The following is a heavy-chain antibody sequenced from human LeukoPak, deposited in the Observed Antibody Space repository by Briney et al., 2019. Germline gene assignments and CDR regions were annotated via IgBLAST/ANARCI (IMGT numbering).Heavy chain of an antibody. V-gene: IGHV3-23*01. J-gene: IGHJ4*02. CDR1: GFTFSSYA. CDR3: AKGSGSYYRTSFDY. Sequence: GGSLRLSCAASGFTFSSYAMSWVRQAPGKGLEWVSAISGSGGSTYYADSVKGRFTISRDNSKNALYLQMNSLRAEDTAVYYCAKGSGSYYRTSFDYWGQGTLVTVSS. D-gene: IGHD3-10*01. CDR2: ISGSGGST.